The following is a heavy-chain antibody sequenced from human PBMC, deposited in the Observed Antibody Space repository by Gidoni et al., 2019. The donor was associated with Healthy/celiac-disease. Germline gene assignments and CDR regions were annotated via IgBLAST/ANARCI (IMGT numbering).Heavy chain of an antibody. D-gene: IGHD3-3*01. V-gene: IGHV3-30-3*01. CDR2: ISYDGSNK. CDR3: ARTGSYDFWRLFDY. J-gene: IGHJ4*02. Sequence: GKGLEWVAVISYDGSNKYYADSVKGRFTISRDNSKNTLYLQMNSLRAEDTAVYYCARTGSYDFWRLFDYWGQGTLVTVSS.